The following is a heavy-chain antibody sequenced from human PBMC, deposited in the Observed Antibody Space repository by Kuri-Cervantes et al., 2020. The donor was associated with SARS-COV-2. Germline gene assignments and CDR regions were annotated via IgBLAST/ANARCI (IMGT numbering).Heavy chain of an antibody. D-gene: IGHD2-2*01. CDR3: ARAPDPRSSTIRAGDY. V-gene: IGHV3-30-3*01. J-gene: IGHJ4*02. Sequence: GESLKISCAASGFTFSSYAMHWVRQAPGKGLEWVAVISYDGSNKYYADSVKGRFTISRDNSKNTLYLQMNSLRAEDTAVYYCARAPDPRSSTIRAGDYWGQGTLVTVSS. CDR2: ISYDGSNK. CDR1: GFTFSSYA.